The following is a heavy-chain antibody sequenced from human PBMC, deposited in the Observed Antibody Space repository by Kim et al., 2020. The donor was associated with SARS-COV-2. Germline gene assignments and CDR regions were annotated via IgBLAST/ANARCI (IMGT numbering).Heavy chain of an antibody. Sequence: SLKSRLTISADTAKNEFSLKLNSVTAADTAVYYCARRGASSSGFSGAFDFWGRGTVVTVSS. D-gene: IGHD6-19*01. V-gene: IGHV4-59*08. J-gene: IGHJ3*01. CDR3: ARRGASSSGFSGAFDF.